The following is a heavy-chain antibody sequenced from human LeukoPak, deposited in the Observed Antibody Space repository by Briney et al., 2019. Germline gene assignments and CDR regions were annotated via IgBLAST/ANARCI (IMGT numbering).Heavy chain of an antibody. J-gene: IGHJ4*02. D-gene: IGHD3-22*01. CDR2: ISAYNGNT. V-gene: IGHV1-18*01. CDR3: ARNYYDRGAYYFDY. CDR1: GYTFTSYG. Sequence: GCSVTVSCKASGYTFTSYGISWVRQAPGPGLEWMGWISAYNGNTNYAQKFQGRVTMTTDTSTSTAYMELRSLRSDDTAVYYCARNYYDRGAYYFDYWDQGALATVTS.